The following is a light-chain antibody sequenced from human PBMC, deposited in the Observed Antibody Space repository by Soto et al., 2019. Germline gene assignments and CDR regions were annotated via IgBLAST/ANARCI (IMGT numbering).Light chain of an antibody. J-gene: IGLJ3*02. CDR1: SSDVGGYNY. V-gene: IGLV2-8*01. CDR2: EVV. CDR3: SSHGGSGV. Sequence: QSVLTQPPSASGSPGQSVAISCTGTSSDVGGYNYVSWYQQHPGKAPTLIIYEVVKRPSGVPDRFSGSKSGNTASLTVSGLQPEDEADYYCSSHGGSGVFGGGTKLTVL.